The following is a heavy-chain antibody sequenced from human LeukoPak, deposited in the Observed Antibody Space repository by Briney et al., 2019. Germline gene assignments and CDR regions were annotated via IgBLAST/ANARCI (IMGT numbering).Heavy chain of an antibody. V-gene: IGHV1-18*01. CDR3: ARAYSVIAVAGKIYYYYYYMDV. D-gene: IGHD6-19*01. J-gene: IGHJ6*03. Sequence: ASVKVSCKASGYTFTSYGISWVRQAPGQGLEWMGWISAYNGNTNYAQKLQGRVTMTTDTSTSTAYMELSSLRSEDTAVYYCARAYSVIAVAGKIYYYYYYMDVWGKGTTVTISS. CDR1: GYTFTSYG. CDR2: ISAYNGNT.